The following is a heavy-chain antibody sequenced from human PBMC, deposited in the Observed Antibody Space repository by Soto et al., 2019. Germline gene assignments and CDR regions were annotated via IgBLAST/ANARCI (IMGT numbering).Heavy chain of an antibody. CDR3: ARGYCSGGSCYRY. V-gene: IGHV4-39*01. J-gene: IGHJ4*02. Sequence: SETLSLTCTFSCGSIISSSYYWGWIRQPPGKGLEWIGSIYYSGSTYYNPSLKSRVTISVDTSKNQFSLKLSSVTAADTAVYYCARGYCSGGSCYRYWGQGSQVTVSS. D-gene: IGHD2-15*01. CDR2: IYYSGST. CDR1: CGSIISSSYY.